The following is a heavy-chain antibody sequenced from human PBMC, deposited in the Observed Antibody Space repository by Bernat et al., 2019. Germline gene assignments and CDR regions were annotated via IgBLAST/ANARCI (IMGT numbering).Heavy chain of an antibody. CDR2: VYYSGTT. J-gene: IGHJ6*03. Sequence: QMQLEESGPGLLKPSETLSLNCSVSGGSISITSYYWGWVRQPPGEGLEWIGTVYYSGTTNFSPSLKSRATISVDTSKNQFSLKLSSVTATDTAVYYCARRGRVTTDHYYMDVWGKQTTVTVSS. D-gene: IGHD4-17*01. CDR1: GGSISITSYY. V-gene: IGHV4-39*01. CDR3: ARRGRVTTDHYYMDV.